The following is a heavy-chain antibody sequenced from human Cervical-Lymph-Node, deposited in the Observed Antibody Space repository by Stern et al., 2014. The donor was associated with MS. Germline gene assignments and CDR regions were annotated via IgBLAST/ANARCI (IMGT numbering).Heavy chain of an antibody. D-gene: IGHD1/OR15-1a*01. CDR1: GFTFSSHW. CDR2: INEDGSEK. CDR3: AKRRATEQLMDV. J-gene: IGHJ6*02. V-gene: IGHV3-7*01. Sequence: VQLVESGGGLVQPGGSLRLSCAVSGFTFSSHWMSWVRQAPGKGPEWVGNINEDGSEKYYVASMKGRFTISRDNAKNSLYLQMNSLRVEDTAVYYCAKRRATEQLMDVWGQGTTVTVSS.